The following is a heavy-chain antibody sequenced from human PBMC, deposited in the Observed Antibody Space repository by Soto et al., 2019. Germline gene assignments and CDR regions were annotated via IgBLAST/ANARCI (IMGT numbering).Heavy chain of an antibody. Sequence: ASVKVSCKASGYTFTGYYMHWVRQAPGQGLEWMGWINPNSGGTNYAQKFQGRVTMTRDTSISTAYMELSRLRSDDTAVYYCARANDFWSGYYPSYPYYYGMDVWGQGTMVTVYS. V-gene: IGHV1-2*02. CDR1: GYTFTGYY. J-gene: IGHJ6*02. D-gene: IGHD3-3*01. CDR2: INPNSGGT. CDR3: ARANDFWSGYYPSYPYYYGMDV.